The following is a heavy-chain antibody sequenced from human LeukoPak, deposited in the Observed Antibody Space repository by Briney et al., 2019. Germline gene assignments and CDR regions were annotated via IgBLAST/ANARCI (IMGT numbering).Heavy chain of an antibody. V-gene: IGHV1-69*02. CDR1: GGTFSSYT. D-gene: IGHD1-26*01. Sequence: SVKVSCKASGGTFSSYTISWVRQAPGQGLEWMGRIIPILGIANYAQKFQGRVTITADKSTSTAYMALSSLRSEETAVYYCARQATSIVGATTNWLDPWGQGTLVTVSS. CDR2: IIPILGIA. CDR3: ARQATSIVGATTNWLDP. J-gene: IGHJ5*02.